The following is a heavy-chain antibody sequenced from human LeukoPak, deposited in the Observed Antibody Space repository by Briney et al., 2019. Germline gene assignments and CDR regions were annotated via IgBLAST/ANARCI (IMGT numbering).Heavy chain of an antibody. CDR2: IIPIFGTA. V-gene: IGHV1-69*05. CDR3: ARTYYYDSSGYSSPFDY. D-gene: IGHD3-22*01. Sequence: SVKVSCKASGGTFSSYAISWVRQAPGQGLEWMGRIIPIFGTADYAQKFQGRVTITTDESTSTAYMELSSLRSEDTAVYYCARTYYYDSSGYSSPFDYWGQGTLVTVSS. CDR1: GGTFSSYA. J-gene: IGHJ4*02.